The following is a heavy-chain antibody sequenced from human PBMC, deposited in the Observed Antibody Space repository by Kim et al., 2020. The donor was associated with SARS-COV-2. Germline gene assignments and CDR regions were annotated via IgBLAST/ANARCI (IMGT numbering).Heavy chain of an antibody. CDR3: ARGRDFWSGLPVFDY. Sequence: PSLKSRVTISVDTSKNQFSLKLSSVTAADTAVYYCARGRDFWSGLPVFDYWGQGTLVTVSS. V-gene: IGHV4-31*02. J-gene: IGHJ4*02. D-gene: IGHD3-3*01.